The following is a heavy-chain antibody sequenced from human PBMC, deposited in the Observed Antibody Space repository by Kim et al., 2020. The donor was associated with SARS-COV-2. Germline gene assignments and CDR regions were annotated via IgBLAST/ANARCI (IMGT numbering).Heavy chain of an antibody. Sequence: GGSLRLSCAASGFTFSGSAMHWVRQASGKGLEWVGRIRSKANSYATAYAASVKGRFTISRDDSKNTAYLQMNSLKTEDTAVYYCTSLGAVAGNYWGQGTLVTVSS. V-gene: IGHV3-73*01. D-gene: IGHD6-19*01. CDR2: IRSKANSYAT. CDR3: TSLGAVAGNY. CDR1: GFTFSGSA. J-gene: IGHJ4*02.